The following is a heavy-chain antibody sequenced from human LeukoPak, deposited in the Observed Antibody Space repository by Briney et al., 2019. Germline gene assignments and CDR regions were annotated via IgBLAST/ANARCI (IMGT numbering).Heavy chain of an antibody. CDR1: GFTFSSYW. Sequence: GGSLRLSCAASGFTFSSYWMTWVRQAPGKGLEWVANIKEDGSEKYYVDCVKGRFTISRDNAKNSLYLQMNSLRAEDTAVYYCASHMNYGDYGIDYWGQGTLVTVSS. CDR3: ASHMNYGDYGIDY. J-gene: IGHJ4*02. CDR2: IKEDGSEK. D-gene: IGHD4-17*01. V-gene: IGHV3-7*01.